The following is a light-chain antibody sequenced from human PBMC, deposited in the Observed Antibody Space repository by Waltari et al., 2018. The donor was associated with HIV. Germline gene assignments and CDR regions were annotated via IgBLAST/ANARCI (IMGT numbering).Light chain of an antibody. CDR2: GAS. Sequence: EIVLTHSPGTLSSSPGASATLSCRASQSVSSSYLAWYQQKPGQAPRLLIYGASSRATGIPDRFSGSGSGTDFTLTISRLEPEDFAVYYCQQYGSSPRTFGQGTKVEIK. V-gene: IGKV3-20*01. J-gene: IGKJ1*01. CDR1: QSVSSSY. CDR3: QQYGSSPRT.